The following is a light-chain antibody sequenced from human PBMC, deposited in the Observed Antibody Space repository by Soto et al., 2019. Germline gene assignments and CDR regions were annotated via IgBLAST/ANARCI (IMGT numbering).Light chain of an antibody. CDR3: TSYRGSGIFEV. J-gene: IGLJ2*01. CDR2: DVT. CDR1: SSDIGVYNY. Sequence: QYALTQPASVSGSPGQSITISCTGTSSDIGVYNYVSWYQQHPGKAPKLMIYDVTKRPSGVSNRFSGSKSGNTASLTISGRKTEDEDDYYCTSYRGSGIFEVFGGGTQLTVL. V-gene: IGLV2-14*01.